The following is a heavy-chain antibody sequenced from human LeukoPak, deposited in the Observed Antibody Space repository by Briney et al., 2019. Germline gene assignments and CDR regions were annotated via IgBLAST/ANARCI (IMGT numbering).Heavy chain of an antibody. J-gene: IGHJ4*02. CDR2: IWYDGSNQ. Sequence: GGSLRLSCEASGFTFRNHGMHWVRQPPGKGLEWVAVIWYDGSNQYYEDSVKGRFTISRDNSKNTQSLQMNSLRVEDTAVYYCARDIASRRLDYWGQGTLVTVSS. CDR3: ARDIASRRLDY. CDR1: GFTFRNHG. D-gene: IGHD6-13*01. V-gene: IGHV3-33*01.